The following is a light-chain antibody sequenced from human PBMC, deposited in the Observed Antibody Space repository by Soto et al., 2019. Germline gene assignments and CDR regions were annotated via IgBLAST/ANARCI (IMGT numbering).Light chain of an antibody. CDR2: KAS. CDR3: QQYNCYPHT. V-gene: IGKV1-5*03. CDR1: QSISSW. J-gene: IGKJ2*01. Sequence: DIQMTQSPSTLSASVGDRVTITCRASQSISSWLAWYHQKPWKAPKLLIYKASSLESGVPSRFSGSGSGTEFSRTISSLQPDDFAAYYCQQYNCYPHTFGQGTKLEIK.